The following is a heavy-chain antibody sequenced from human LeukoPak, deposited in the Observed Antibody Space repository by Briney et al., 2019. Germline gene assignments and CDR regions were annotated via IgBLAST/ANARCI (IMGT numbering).Heavy chain of an antibody. Sequence: GGSLRLSCAAPGFTFSSYAMSWVRQAPGKGLEWVSAISGSGGSTYYADSVKGRFTISRDNSKNTLYLQMNSLRAEDTAVYYCAKDQHQLWFGEFGGGYYFDYWGQGTLVTVSS. CDR2: ISGSGGST. V-gene: IGHV3-23*01. D-gene: IGHD3-10*01. CDR3: AKDQHQLWFGEFGGGYYFDY. J-gene: IGHJ4*02. CDR1: GFTFSSYA.